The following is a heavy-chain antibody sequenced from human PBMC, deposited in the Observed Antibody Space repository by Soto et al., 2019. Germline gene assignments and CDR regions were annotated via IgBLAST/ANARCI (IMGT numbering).Heavy chain of an antibody. Sequence: GGSLRLSCAASGFTFSSYAMHWVRQAPGKGLEWVAVISYDGSNKYYADSVKGRFTISRDNSKNTLYLQMKSLRAEDTAIYYCATQGLRDWHYFDFWGQGTTVTVSS. CDR3: ATQGLRDWHYFDF. D-gene: IGHD2-21*02. J-gene: IGHJ4*03. V-gene: IGHV3-30-3*01. CDR1: GFTFSSYA. CDR2: ISYDGSNK.